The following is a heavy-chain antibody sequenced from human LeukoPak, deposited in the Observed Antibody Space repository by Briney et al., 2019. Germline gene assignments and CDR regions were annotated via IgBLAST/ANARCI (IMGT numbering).Heavy chain of an antibody. CDR3: ANWGRAAALRRGV. D-gene: IGHD3-10*01. Sequence: GGSLRLSCAASGFTFSDYYMSWIRQAPGKGLEWVSYISSSGSTIHYADSVKGRFTISRDNAKNSLYLQMNSLRAEDTAVYYCANWGRAAALRRGVWGQGTLVTVSS. J-gene: IGHJ4*02. V-gene: IGHV3-11*04. CDR1: GFTFSDYY. CDR2: ISSSGSTI.